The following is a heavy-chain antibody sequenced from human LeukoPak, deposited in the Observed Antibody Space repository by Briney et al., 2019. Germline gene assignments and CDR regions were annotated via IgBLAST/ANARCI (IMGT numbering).Heavy chain of an antibody. D-gene: IGHD5-18*01. Sequence: SETLPLTCLVSGGSMNNYFWNWIRQSPGKGLEWIGFMHYSGNTNSNPSLRSRVTISMDTSKNHFSLKMSSVTAADTAVYYCARVRIQLWSLDYWGQGTLVTVSS. CDR1: GGSMNNYF. CDR2: MHYSGNT. V-gene: IGHV4-59*01. CDR3: ARVRIQLWSLDY. J-gene: IGHJ4*02.